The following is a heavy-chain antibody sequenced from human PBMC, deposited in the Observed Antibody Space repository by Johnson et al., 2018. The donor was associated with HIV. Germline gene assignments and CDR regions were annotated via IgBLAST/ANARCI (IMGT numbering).Heavy chain of an antibody. D-gene: IGHD2-15*01. Sequence: VQLVESGGGLIQPGGSLRLSCAASGFTFSNAWMNWVRQAPGKGLEWVGRTRNKANSYTTEYAASVKGRFTISRDDSKNSLYLQMNSLKTEDTAVYYCSKFVGYCSGGGCYTPGDTWGQGTMVTVSS. J-gene: IGHJ3*02. CDR3: SKFVGYCSGGGCYTPGDT. CDR1: GFTFSNAW. CDR2: TRNKANSYTT. V-gene: IGHV3-72*01.